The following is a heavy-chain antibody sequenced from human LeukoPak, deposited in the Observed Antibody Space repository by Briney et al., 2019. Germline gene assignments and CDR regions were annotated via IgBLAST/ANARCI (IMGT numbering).Heavy chain of an antibody. CDR3: ARVDDYGDREGAFDI. Sequence: KPGGSLRLSCAASGFTFSSYSMNWVRQAPGEGLEWVSSISSSSSYIYYADSVKGRFTISRDNAKNSLYLQMNSLRAEDTAVYYCARVDDYGDREGAFDIWGQGTMVTVSS. V-gene: IGHV3-21*01. CDR2: ISSSSSYI. J-gene: IGHJ3*02. D-gene: IGHD4-17*01. CDR1: GFTFSSYS.